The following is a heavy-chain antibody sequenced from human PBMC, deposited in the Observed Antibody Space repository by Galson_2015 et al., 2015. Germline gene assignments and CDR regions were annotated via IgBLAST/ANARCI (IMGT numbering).Heavy chain of an antibody. V-gene: IGHV3-9*01. Sequence: SLRLSCAASGFTFDDYAMHWVRQAPGKGLEWVSGISWNSGSIGYADSVKGRFTISRDNAKNSLYLQMNSLRAEDTALYYCAKEQGEEYSSTSGETSVSTYYCFGMDVGGQGTTVTVSS. CDR2: ISWNSGSI. CDR3: AKEQGEEYSSTSGETSVSTYYCFGMDV. J-gene: IGHJ6*02. D-gene: IGHD2-2*01. CDR1: GFTFDDYA.